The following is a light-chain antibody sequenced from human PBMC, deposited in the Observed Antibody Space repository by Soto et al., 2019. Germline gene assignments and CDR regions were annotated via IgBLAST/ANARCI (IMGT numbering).Light chain of an antibody. CDR3: QQYGSSLTWT. Sequence: EVVLTQSPGTVSLSPGERVTLSCRASQSVISNYLAWYQQRPGQAPRLLIYAASSRATGIPDRFSGSGSGTDFTLSISRLEPEDFAVSSCQQYGSSLTWTFGQGTKVE. CDR1: QSVISNY. J-gene: IGKJ1*01. CDR2: AAS. V-gene: IGKV3-20*01.